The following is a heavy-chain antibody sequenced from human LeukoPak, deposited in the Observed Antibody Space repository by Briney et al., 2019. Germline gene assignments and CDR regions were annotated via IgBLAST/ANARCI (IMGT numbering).Heavy chain of an antibody. D-gene: IGHD3-22*01. CDR3: AKDMHYDSSGYYHTTFDY. CDR1: GFTFDDYA. J-gene: IGHJ4*02. Sequence: GRSLRLSCAASGFTFDDYAMHWVRQAPGKGLEWVSGISWNSGSIGYADSVKGRFTISRDNAKNSLYLQMNSLRAEDTALYYCAKDMHYDSSGYYHTTFDYWGQGTLDTVSS. V-gene: IGHV3-9*01. CDR2: ISWNSGSI.